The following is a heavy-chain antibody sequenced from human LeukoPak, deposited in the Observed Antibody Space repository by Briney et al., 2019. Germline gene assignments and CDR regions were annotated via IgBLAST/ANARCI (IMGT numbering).Heavy chain of an antibody. J-gene: IGHJ5*02. CDR2: INHSGSA. D-gene: IGHD6-19*01. CDR3: ARSAGYSSA. CDR1: GGSFSGYY. Sequence: SETLSLTCAVYGGSFSGYYWSWIRRPPGKGLEWIGEINHSGSANYNSSLKIRVPLSIDTSKNQFSLMLSSVTAADTAVYYFARSAGYSSAWGQGTRVTVSS. V-gene: IGHV4-34*01.